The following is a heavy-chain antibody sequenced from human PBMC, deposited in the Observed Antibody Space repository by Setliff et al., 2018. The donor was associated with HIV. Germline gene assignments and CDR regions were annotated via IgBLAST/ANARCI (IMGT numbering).Heavy chain of an antibody. D-gene: IGHD5-12*01. CDR1: GYTFTSYG. CDR2: INAYNGNT. Sequence: ASVKVSCKASGYTFTSYGISWVRQAPGQGLEWMGWINAYNGNTNYAQKLQGRVTMTTDTSTSTAFMELRSLRSEDTAFYYCARDHWLQSPHDAFDIRGQGTMVTVSS. V-gene: IGHV1-18*01. CDR3: ARDHWLQSPHDAFDI. J-gene: IGHJ3*02.